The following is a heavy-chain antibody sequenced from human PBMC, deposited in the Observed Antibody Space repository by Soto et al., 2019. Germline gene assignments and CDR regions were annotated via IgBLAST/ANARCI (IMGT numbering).Heavy chain of an antibody. CDR2: INSDGSST. D-gene: IGHD2-2*01. V-gene: IGHV3-74*01. CDR1: GFTFSSYW. J-gene: IGHJ6*02. Sequence: QAGGSLRLSCAASGFTFSSYWMHWVRQAPGKGLVWVSRINSDGSSTSYADSVKGRFTISRDNAKNTLYLQMNSLRAEDTAVYYCATHQYCSSTSCLTGYYYGMDVWGQGTTVTVSS. CDR3: ATHQYCSSTSCLTGYYYGMDV.